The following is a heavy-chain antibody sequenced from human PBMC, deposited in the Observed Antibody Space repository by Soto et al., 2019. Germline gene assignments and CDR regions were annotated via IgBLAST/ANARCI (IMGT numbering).Heavy chain of an antibody. CDR2: IYWDGEK. V-gene: IGHV2-5*02. J-gene: IGHJ5*02. CDR1: GFSLSTTGVG. D-gene: IGHD6-13*01. CDR3: AHRPWYAFEP. Sequence: QITLKESGPTLVKPTQTLTLTCTCSGFSLSTTGVGVGWLRQPPGKALEWLALIYWDGEKRYSPSLKSRRTSTKDTSKNQVVITMTNMYPVDTATYYCAHRPWYAFEPWGQGILVTVSS.